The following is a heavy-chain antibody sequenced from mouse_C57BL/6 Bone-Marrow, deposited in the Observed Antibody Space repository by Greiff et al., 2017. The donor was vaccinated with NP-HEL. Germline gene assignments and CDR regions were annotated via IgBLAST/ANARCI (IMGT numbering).Heavy chain of an antibody. CDR2: ISSGSSTI. CDR1: GFTFSDYG. V-gene: IGHV5-17*01. D-gene: IGHD1-1*01. CDR3: ASLYGSSFYWYFDV. Sequence: EVQRVESGGGLVKPGGSLKLSCAASGFTFSDYGMHWVRQAPEKGLEWVAYISSGSSTIYYADTVKGRFTISRDNAKNTLFLQMTSLRSEDTAMYYCASLYGSSFYWYFDVWGTGTTVTVSS. J-gene: IGHJ1*03.